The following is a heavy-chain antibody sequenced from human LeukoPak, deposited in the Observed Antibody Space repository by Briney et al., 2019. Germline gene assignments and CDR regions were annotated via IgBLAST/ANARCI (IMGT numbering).Heavy chain of an antibody. CDR3: AGAADNWFDP. D-gene: IGHD4-17*01. Sequence: GGSLRLSCAASGFTFSSYGMHWVRQAPGKGLEWVAVISYDGSNKYYADSVKGRFTISRDNAKNSLYLQMNSLRAEDTGLYYCAGAADNWFDPWGQGTLVTVSS. J-gene: IGHJ5*02. CDR1: GFTFSSYG. V-gene: IGHV3-30*03. CDR2: ISYDGSNK.